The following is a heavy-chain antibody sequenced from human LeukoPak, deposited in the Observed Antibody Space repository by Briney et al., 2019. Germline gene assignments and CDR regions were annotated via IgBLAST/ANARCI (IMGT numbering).Heavy chain of an antibody. J-gene: IGHJ4*02. CDR3: AKAIERGIVGALFDY. CDR2: IIYSGGT. CDR1: GGSISSYY. D-gene: IGHD1-26*01. Sequence: PSETLSLTCTVSGGSISSYYWSWIRQPPGKGLEWIGYIIYSGGTNYNPSLKSRVTISVDTSKNQFSLKLSSVTAADTAVYFCAKAIERGIVGALFDYWGQGTLVTVSS. V-gene: IGHV4-59*08.